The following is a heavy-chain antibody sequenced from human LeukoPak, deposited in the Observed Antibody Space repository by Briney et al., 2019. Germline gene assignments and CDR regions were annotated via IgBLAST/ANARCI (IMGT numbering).Heavy chain of an antibody. J-gene: IGHJ3*02. Sequence: SETLSLTCTVSGGSISSSSYYWGWIRQPPGKGLEWIGSIYYSGSTYYNPSLKSRVTISVDTSKNQFSLKLSSVTAADTAVYYCARYDFWSGYYPDAFDIWGQGTMVTVSS. CDR3: ARYDFWSGYYPDAFDI. D-gene: IGHD3-3*01. V-gene: IGHV4-39*07. CDR1: GGSISSSSYY. CDR2: IYYSGST.